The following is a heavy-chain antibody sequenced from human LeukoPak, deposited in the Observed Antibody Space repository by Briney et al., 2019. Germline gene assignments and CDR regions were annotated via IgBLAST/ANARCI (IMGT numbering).Heavy chain of an antibody. Sequence: SVKLSCKASGATFTVYANSWVRQAPGQGHESMGGTIPIIGTTNYAQKFKGRVTITADKSTSTPYMQMSSLRSEATAVYYCARDKLDSLNDHHGDYWGQEPLVPVSS. CDR2: TIPIIGTT. CDR3: ARDKLDSLNDHHGDY. CDR1: GATFTVYA. D-gene: IGHD1-20*01. V-gene: IGHV1-69*06. J-gene: IGHJ4*02.